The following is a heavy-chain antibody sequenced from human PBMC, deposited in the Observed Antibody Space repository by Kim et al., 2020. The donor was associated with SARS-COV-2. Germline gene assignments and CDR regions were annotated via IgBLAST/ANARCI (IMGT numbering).Heavy chain of an antibody. D-gene: IGHD6-19*01. Sequence: ASVKVYCKASGYTFTTFALYWVRRAPGQRLEWMGWVNGGNGNTRYSQKFQGRVSITRDTSATTAYLEVSGLISEDTAVYYCAREAVAGSFDYWGQGSLGTVSS. CDR1: GYTFTTFA. CDR3: AREAVAGSFDY. V-gene: IGHV1-3*01. CDR2: VNGGNGNT. J-gene: IGHJ4*02.